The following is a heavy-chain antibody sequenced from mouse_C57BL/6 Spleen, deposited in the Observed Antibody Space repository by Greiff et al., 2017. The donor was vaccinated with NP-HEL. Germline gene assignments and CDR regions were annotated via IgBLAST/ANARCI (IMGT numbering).Heavy chain of an antibody. CDR3: ARYPDYYGSSYWYFDV. Sequence: EVQVVESGPELVKPGASVKISCKASGYSFTDYNMNWVKQSNGKSLEWIGVINPNYGTTSYNQKFKGKATLTVDQSSSTAYMQLNSLTSEDSAVYYCARYPDYYGSSYWYFDVWGTGTTVTVSS. J-gene: IGHJ1*03. D-gene: IGHD1-1*01. CDR2: INPNYGTT. CDR1: GYSFTDYN. V-gene: IGHV1-39*01.